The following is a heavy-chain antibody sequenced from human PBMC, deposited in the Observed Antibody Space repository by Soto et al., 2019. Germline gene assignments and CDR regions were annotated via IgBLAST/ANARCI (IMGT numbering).Heavy chain of an antibody. V-gene: IGHV1-18*01. D-gene: IGHD6-6*01. CDR2: ISAHNGNT. Sequence: QVHLVQSGAEVKKPGASVKVSCKGSGYGFTTYGITWVRQAPGQGLEWMAWISAHNGNTNYAQTLQGRVTVTRDTSTSTAYMELRSLRSDDTAVYYCARGRDGDYWGQGARVTVSS. CDR3: ARGRDGDY. CDR1: GYGFTTYG. J-gene: IGHJ4*02.